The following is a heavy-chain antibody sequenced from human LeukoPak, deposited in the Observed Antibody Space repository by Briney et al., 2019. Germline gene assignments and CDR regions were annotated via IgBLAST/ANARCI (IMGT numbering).Heavy chain of an antibody. J-gene: IGHJ4*02. Sequence: SETLSLTCTVSGDSISSYYWSWIRQPPGKGLEWIGYISYSGSTKYNPSLRSRVTISVDTSKNQFSLKLSSVTAADTALYYCARRYSTSYYFDYWGQGTLVTVSS. CDR2: ISYSGST. CDR3: ARRYSTSYYFDY. D-gene: IGHD5-12*01. CDR1: GDSISSYY. V-gene: IGHV4-59*08.